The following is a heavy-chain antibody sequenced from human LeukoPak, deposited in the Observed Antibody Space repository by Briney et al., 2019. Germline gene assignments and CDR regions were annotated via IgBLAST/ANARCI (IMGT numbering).Heavy chain of an antibody. CDR2: ISSSSSYI. Sequence: GGSLRLSCAASGFTFSDYYMNWVRQAPGKGLEWVSSISSSSSYIYYADSVKGRFTISRDNAKNTLYLQMNSLRAEDTAAYYCARGPTKLSSPYYFDYWGQGTLVTVSS. J-gene: IGHJ4*02. CDR1: GFTFSDYY. D-gene: IGHD6-6*01. V-gene: IGHV3-21*01. CDR3: ARGPTKLSSPYYFDY.